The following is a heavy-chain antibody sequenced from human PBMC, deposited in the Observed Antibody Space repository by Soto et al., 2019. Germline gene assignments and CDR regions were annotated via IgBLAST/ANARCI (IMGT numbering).Heavy chain of an antibody. J-gene: IGHJ4*02. CDR1: GGSIRSYY. D-gene: IGHD4-17*01. CDR3: ARGYGDYVSDY. Sequence: QVQLQESGPGLVKPSETLSLTCTVSGGSIRSYYWRWIRQSPGKGLEWIGSIYYSGSTNYNPSLKSRVTISVDTSKNQFSLKASSVTAADTAVYYCARGYGDYVSDYWGQGTLVTVSS. V-gene: IGHV4-59*01. CDR2: IYYSGST.